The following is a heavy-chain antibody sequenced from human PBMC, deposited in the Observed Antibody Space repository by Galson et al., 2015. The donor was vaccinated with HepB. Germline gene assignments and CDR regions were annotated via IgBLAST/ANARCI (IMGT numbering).Heavy chain of an antibody. CDR1: GFTFSSYA. V-gene: IGHV3-23*01. CDR2: ISAVAGST. Sequence: SLRLSCAASGFTFSSYAMTWVRQAPGKGLEWVSAISAVAGSTYYADSVKGRFTISRDNSKKTLYLQMNSLRAEDTAVYYCAKHYDGNSGDAFDIWGQGTMVTVSS. CDR3: AKHYDGNSGDAFDI. D-gene: IGHD4-23*01. J-gene: IGHJ3*02.